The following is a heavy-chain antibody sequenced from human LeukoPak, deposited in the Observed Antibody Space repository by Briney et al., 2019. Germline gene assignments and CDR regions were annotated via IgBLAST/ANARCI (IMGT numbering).Heavy chain of an antibody. D-gene: IGHD2-15*01. J-gene: IGHJ5*02. CDR3: ERKDPGNFRNWFDP. CDR1: GYSFTNYW. CDR2: ISPGDSDT. Sequence: GESLKISCKGSGYSFTNYWIGWVRQMPGKGLEWMGIISPGDSDTRYNPSFQGQVTISADKSISTAYLQWSSLKASDTAMYYCERKDPGNFRNWFDPWGQGTLVTVSS. V-gene: IGHV5-51*01.